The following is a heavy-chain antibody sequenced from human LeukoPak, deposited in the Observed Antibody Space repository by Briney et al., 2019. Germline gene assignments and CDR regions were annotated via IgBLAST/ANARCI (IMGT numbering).Heavy chain of an antibody. CDR1: GFAFSDYY. CDR2: ITTNGAST. V-gene: IGHV3-11*01. Sequence: GGSLRLSCAASGFAFSDYYMTWVRQAPGKGLEWISYITTNGASTYYANSVKGRFTISRDNAQNSLFLQMNSLRAEDTAIYYCARVGLDNTGWHISWFDPWGQGTLVTVSS. CDR3: ARVGLDNTGWHISWFDP. J-gene: IGHJ5*02. D-gene: IGHD6-19*01.